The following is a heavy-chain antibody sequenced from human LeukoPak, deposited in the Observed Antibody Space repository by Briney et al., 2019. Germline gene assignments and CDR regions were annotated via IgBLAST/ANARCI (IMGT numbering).Heavy chain of an antibody. V-gene: IGHV3-23*01. D-gene: IGHD5-18*01. CDR2: ISGSGGST. CDR3: ARDSASYGVDY. J-gene: IGHJ4*02. CDR1: GFTFSSYA. Sequence: GGSLRLSCAASGFTFSSYAMSWVRQAPGKGLEWVSAISGSGGSTYYADSVKGRFTISRDNSKNTLHLQMNSLRAEDTAVYYCARDSASYGVDYWGQGILVTVSS.